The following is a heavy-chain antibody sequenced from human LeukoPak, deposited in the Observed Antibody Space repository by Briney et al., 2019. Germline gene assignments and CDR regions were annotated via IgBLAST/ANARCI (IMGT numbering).Heavy chain of an antibody. Sequence: SETLSLTCSVSGGSISGYYWSWVRQPPGKGLEWIGSIYYSGSTYYNPSLKSRVTISVDTSKNQFSLKLSSVTAADTAVYYCARSPSSGVSFDYWGQGTLVTVSS. CDR3: ARSPSSGVSFDY. CDR2: IYYSGST. J-gene: IGHJ4*02. CDR1: GGSISGYY. V-gene: IGHV4-59*12. D-gene: IGHD6-6*01.